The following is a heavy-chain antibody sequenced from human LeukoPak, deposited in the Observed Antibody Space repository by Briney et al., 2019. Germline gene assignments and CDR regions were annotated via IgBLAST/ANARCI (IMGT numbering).Heavy chain of an antibody. V-gene: IGHV3-30*02. CDR1: GFSFSSHG. Sequence: PGGSLRLSCTASGFSFSSHGMHWVRQAPGKGLEWVAFIRDDGINKYYADSVKGRFTLSRDNSKNTLYLQMNSLRAEDTAAYYCARGPVSGIVYYFDYWGQGTLVTVSS. D-gene: IGHD1-26*01. J-gene: IGHJ4*02. CDR2: IRDDGINK. CDR3: ARGPVSGIVYYFDY.